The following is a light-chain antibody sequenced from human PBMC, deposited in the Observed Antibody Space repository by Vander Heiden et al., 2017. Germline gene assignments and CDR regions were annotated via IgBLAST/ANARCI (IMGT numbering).Light chain of an antibody. V-gene: IGKV1-33*01. J-gene: IGKJ4*01. CDR1: QDISNY. Sequence: DIQMTQPPSSLSASVGDRVTITCQASQDISNYLNWYQQKPGKAPKLLIYDASNLETGVPSRLSGSGSGTDFTFTISSLQPEDIATYYCQQYDNLPPLTFGGGTKVEIK. CDR2: DAS. CDR3: QQYDNLPPLT.